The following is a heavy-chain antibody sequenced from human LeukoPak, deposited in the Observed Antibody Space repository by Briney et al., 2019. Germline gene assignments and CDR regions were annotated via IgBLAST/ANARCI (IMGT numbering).Heavy chain of an antibody. CDR1: GDSITNSY. V-gene: IGHV4-59*01. D-gene: IGHD2-15*01. J-gene: IGHJ5*02. CDR3: ARRVVPAHNWFGP. Sequence: SETLSLTCTVSGDSITNSYWAWIRQSPGKGLEWIGHTYHSGSSAYHPSLKSRVSMLVDTSTNQLCLNLTSVTAADTAAYYCARRVVPAHNWFGPWGQGTLVTVSS. CDR2: TYHSGSS.